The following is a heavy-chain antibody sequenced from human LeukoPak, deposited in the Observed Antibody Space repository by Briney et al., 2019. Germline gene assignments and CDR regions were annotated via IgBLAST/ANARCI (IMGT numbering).Heavy chain of an antibody. CDR2: ISAYNGNT. D-gene: IGHD4-23*01. V-gene: IGHV1-18*01. CDR3: ARELYGGPPYNWFDP. Sequence: ASVKVSCKASGYTFTSYGISWVRQAPGQGLEWMGWISAYNGNTNYAQKLQGRVTMTTDTSTSTAYMELRSLRSDDTAVYYCARELYGGPPYNWFDPWGQGTLVTVSS. CDR1: GYTFTSYG. J-gene: IGHJ5*02.